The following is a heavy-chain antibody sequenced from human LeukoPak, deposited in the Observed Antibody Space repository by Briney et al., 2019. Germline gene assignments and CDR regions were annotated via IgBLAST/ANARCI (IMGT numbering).Heavy chain of an antibody. Sequence: ASVKVSCNASGYTFTSYDISWVRQAPGQGLEWMGIINPSGGSTSYAQKFQGRVTMTRDTSTSTVYMELSSLRSEDTAVYYCARASDTAMVHDAFDIWGQGTMVTVSS. CDR1: GYTFTSYD. CDR3: ARASDTAMVHDAFDI. V-gene: IGHV1-46*01. CDR2: INPSGGST. D-gene: IGHD5-18*01. J-gene: IGHJ3*02.